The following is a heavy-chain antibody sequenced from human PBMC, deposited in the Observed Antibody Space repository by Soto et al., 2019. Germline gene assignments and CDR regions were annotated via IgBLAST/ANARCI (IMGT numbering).Heavy chain of an antibody. CDR2: TSAHNGNT. V-gene: IGHV1-18*04. CDR3: ARGLRSEVEWNWFDH. Sequence: ASVKVSCKATGYIFNIYGITWVRQAPGQGLEWIGWTSAHNGNTNYAQKVQDRLTIITDTSTSTAYMELRSLTPDDTAVYYCARGLRSEVEWNWFDHWGQGTLVTVSS. D-gene: IGHD6-19*01. J-gene: IGHJ5*02. CDR1: GYIFNIYG.